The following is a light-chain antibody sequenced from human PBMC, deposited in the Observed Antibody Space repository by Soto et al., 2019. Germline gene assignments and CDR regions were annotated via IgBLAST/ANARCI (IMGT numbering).Light chain of an antibody. V-gene: IGKV3-15*01. CDR1: QSVSSN. CDR3: QQYNNWPPWA. Sequence: EIVMTQSPATLSVSPGERATLSCRASQSVSSNLAWYQQKPGRAPRLLIYGASTRVTGVPARFSGSGSGTEFTLTISSVQSEDFAVYYCQQYNNWPPWAFGQGTKVEIK. J-gene: IGKJ1*01. CDR2: GAS.